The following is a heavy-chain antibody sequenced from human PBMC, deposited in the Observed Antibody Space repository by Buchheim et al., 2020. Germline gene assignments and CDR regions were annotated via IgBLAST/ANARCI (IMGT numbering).Heavy chain of an antibody. D-gene: IGHD4-23*01. CDR1: GFTFSSYA. Sequence: EVQLLDSGGGLVQTGGSLRLSCAASGFTFSSYAMRWVRQAPGKGLEWVSAISGSGAHTYYADSVKGRFTISRDNAKNTLYLQMDSLRADDTALYYCTKDGGNSPDFWGQGTL. J-gene: IGHJ4*02. CDR3: TKDGGNSPDF. CDR2: ISGSGAHT. V-gene: IGHV3-23*01.